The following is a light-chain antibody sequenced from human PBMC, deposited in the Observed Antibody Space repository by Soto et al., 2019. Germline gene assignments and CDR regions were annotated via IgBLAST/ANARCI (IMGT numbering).Light chain of an antibody. V-gene: IGLV4-69*02. CDR1: SWHSGYA. CDR3: QTWGSGILV. CDR2: LNSDGSH. J-gene: IGLJ1*01. Sequence: QPVLTQSPSASASLGASVKLTCTLSSWHSGYAIAWHRQQPEKGPRFLMKLNSDGSHSKGDGIPDRFSGSSSGAERYLTISRLQSEDEADYYCQTWGSGILVFGTGTKVTVL.